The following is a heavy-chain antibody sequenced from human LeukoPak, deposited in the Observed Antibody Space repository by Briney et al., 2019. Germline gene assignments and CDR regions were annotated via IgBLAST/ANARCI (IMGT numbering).Heavy chain of an antibody. V-gene: IGHV3-30*04. CDR1: GFTFRRYD. D-gene: IGHD6-13*01. CDR3: GRAAAVSGAFRDNWFDP. Sequence: GGSLRLFCVASGFTFRRYDMHWVRQAPGKGLEWVAVIANDGRNEIYADSVKGRFTISRDNFKNTLYLQMNSLRAEDTAVYYWGRAAAVSGAFRDNWFDPWGQGTLVTVSS. CDR2: IANDGRNE. J-gene: IGHJ5*02.